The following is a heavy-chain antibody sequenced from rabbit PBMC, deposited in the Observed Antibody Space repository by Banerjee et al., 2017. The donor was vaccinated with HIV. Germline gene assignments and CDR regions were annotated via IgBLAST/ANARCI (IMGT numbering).Heavy chain of an antibody. J-gene: IGHJ6*01. CDR2: IYAGSGSA. CDR1: GFVFSSYY. V-gene: IGHV1S7*01. D-gene: IGHD4-2*01. CDR3: ARGLLIGDL. Sequence: QLVESGGGLVQPGGSLKLSCKASGFVFSSYYLSWVRQAPGKGLEWIGIIYAGSGSAYYATWVNGRFTISSDNAQNTVDLQMNSLTAADTATYFCARGLLIGDLWGPGTLVTVS.